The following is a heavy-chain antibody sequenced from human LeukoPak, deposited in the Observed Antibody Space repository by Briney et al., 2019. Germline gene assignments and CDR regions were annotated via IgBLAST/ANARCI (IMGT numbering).Heavy chain of an antibody. CDR3: ARDWYHAIDY. V-gene: IGHV3-48*01. CDR1: GFTFSSYS. CDR2: ISSSSSTI. D-gene: IGHD2-2*01. J-gene: IGHJ4*02. Sequence: GGSLRLSCAASGFTFSSYSMNWVRQAPGKGLEWVSYISSSSSTIYYADSVKGRFTISRDNAKNSLYLQMNSLRAEDTAVYYCARDWYHAIDYWGQGTLVTVSS.